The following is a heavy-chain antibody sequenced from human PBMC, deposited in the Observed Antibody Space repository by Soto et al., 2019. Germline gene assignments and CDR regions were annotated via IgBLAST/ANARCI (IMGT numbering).Heavy chain of an antibody. CDR3: ASSYGSGYRACDS. J-gene: IGHJ4*02. D-gene: IGHD3-10*01. V-gene: IGHV1-69*02. CDR2: INPILSMS. Sequence: QVQLVQSGAEVKKPGSSVRVSCKASGDTFTFYSINWVRQAPGLGLEWMGRINPILSMSNYAQRFQGRVTMTADKSTSTAYMELSSLRSEDTAMYYCASSYGSGYRACDSCGQGALVTVSS. CDR1: GDTFTFYS.